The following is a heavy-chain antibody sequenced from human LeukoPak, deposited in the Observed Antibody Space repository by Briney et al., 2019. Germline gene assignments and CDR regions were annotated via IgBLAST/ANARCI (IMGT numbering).Heavy chain of an antibody. CDR2: IYSGGST. V-gene: IGHV3-66*02. CDR1: GFTVSSNY. Sequence: GGSLRLSCVASGFTVSSNYMSWVRQAPGKGLEWVSLIYSGGSTYYADSLKGRFTISRDNSKNTLYHQMNSLRAEDTAVYYCASKVDYWGQGTLVTVSS. J-gene: IGHJ4*02. CDR3: ASKVDY.